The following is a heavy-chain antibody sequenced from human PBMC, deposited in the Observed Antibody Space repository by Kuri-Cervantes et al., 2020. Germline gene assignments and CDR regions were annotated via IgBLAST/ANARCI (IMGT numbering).Heavy chain of an antibody. D-gene: IGHD3-9*01. V-gene: IGHV4-59*01. J-gene: IGHJ4*02. CDR2: IYSSGST. Sequence: SETLSLTCTISGGSISGNYWSWIRQPPGKGLEWIGHIYSSGSTSYNLSLKSRVTISIDTSKNQFSLKLTSVTAADTAVFYCARAGASFDWTFDTTHPLMIDSWGQGTLVTVSS. CDR1: GGSISGNY. CDR3: ARAGASFDWTFDTTHPLMIDS.